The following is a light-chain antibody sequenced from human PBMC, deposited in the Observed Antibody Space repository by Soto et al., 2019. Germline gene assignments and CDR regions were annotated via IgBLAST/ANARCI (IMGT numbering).Light chain of an antibody. CDR3: QQYYSTPRT. J-gene: IGKJ1*01. Sequence: DIVMTQSPDSVTASLGERATINCKSSQSVLYSSNNKNYLAWYQQKPGQPPNLLIYWASTRESGVPDRFSGSGSVTNFTLTIISLLAEDVAVYFCQQYYSTPRTFGQGTRVEIK. V-gene: IGKV4-1*01. CDR2: WAS. CDR1: QSVLYSSNNKNY.